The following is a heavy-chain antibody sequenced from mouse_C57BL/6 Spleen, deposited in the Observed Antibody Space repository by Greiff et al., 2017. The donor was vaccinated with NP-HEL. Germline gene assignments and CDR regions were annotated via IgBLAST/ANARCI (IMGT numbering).Heavy chain of an antibody. Sequence: QVQLQQPGAELVKPGASVKMSCKASGYTFTSYWITWVKQRPVQGLEWIGDIYPGSGSTNYNEKFKSKATLTVDTSSSTAYMQLSSLTSEDSAVYYCARSDYSNFWFAYWGQGTLVTVSA. CDR1: GYTFTSYW. CDR2: IYPGSGST. J-gene: IGHJ3*01. CDR3: ARSDYSNFWFAY. V-gene: IGHV1-55*01. D-gene: IGHD2-5*01.